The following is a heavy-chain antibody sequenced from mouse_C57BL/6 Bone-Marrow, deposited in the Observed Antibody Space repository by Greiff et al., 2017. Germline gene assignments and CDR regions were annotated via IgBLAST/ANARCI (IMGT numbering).Heavy chain of an antibody. Sequence: VQLQQSGAELVRPGASVKLSCTASGFNIKDDYMHWVKQRPEQGLEWIGWIDPENGDTEYASKFQGQATITTDTASNTSYLPLSSLTSEDAAVYYCTTLGLRREERYFDYWGQGTTLTVSS. CDR1: GFNIKDDY. V-gene: IGHV14-4*01. CDR2: IDPENGDT. D-gene: IGHD2-4*01. J-gene: IGHJ2*01. CDR3: TTLGLRREERYFDY.